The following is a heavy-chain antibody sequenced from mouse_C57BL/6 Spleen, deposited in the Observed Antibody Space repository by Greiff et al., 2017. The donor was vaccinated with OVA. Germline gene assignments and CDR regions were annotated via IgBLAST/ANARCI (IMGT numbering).Heavy chain of an antibody. D-gene: IGHD2-3*01. CDR1: GFSFNTYA. Sequence: EVQRVESGGGLVQPKGSLKLSCAASGFSFNTYAMNWVRQAPGKGLEWVARIRSKSNNYATYYADSVKDRFTISRDDSESMLYLQMNNLKTEDTAMYYCVRHGWDAMDYWGQGTSVTVSS. V-gene: IGHV10-1*01. J-gene: IGHJ4*01. CDR2: IRSKSNNYAT. CDR3: VRHGWDAMDY.